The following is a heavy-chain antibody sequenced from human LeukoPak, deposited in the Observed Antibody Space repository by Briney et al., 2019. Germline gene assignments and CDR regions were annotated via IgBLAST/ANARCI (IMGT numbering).Heavy chain of an antibody. J-gene: IGHJ4*02. Sequence: SQTLSLTCAVSGGSISSGGYSWSWIRQPPGKGLEWIGYIYHSGSTYYNPSLKSRATMSVDTFMNQVSLKLSSLTAADTAVYYCAASSGVTLGRFWGQGTLVTVSS. V-gene: IGHV4-30-2*05. CDR1: GGSISSGGYS. CDR3: AASSGVTLGRF. CDR2: IYHSGST. D-gene: IGHD3-16*01.